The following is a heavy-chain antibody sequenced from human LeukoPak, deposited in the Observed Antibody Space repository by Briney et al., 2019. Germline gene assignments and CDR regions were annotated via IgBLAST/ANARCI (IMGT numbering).Heavy chain of an antibody. D-gene: IGHD4-23*01. V-gene: IGHV1-18*01. CDR2: ISAYNGNT. J-gene: IGHJ3*02. CDR3: ARVLDYGGNSGAFDI. Sequence: ASLTVSCKPSGYTLTSYGISWVRQAPGQGLQWMAWISAYNGNTNYAQKLKGRVTMNTDTSTSTAYMELSSLRSDDTAVYYCARVLDYGGNSGAFDIWGQGTMVTVSS. CDR1: GYTLTSYG.